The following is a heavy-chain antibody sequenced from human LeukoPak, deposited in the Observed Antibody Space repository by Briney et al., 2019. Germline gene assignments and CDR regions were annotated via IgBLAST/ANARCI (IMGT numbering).Heavy chain of an antibody. CDR3: AREDCSSTSCYGNTDNWFDP. V-gene: IGHV3-23*01. Sequence: GGSLRLSCAASGFTFSSYAMSWVRQAPGKGLEWVSAISGSGGSTYYADSVKGRFTISRDNSKNTLYLQMNSLRAEDTAVYYCAREDCSSTSCYGNTDNWFDPWGQGTLVTVSS. J-gene: IGHJ5*02. CDR2: ISGSGGST. CDR1: GFTFSSYA. D-gene: IGHD2-2*01.